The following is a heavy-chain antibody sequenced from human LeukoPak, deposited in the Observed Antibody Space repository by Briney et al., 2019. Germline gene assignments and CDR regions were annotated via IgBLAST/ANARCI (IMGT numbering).Heavy chain of an antibody. CDR2: IYSSGST. CDR1: GGSISSNY. Sequence: TSETLSLTCTVSGGSISSNYWSWIRQPAGKGLEWIGRIYSSGSTSYNPSLKSRATVSIDTSRNQFSLSLGSVTAADTAVYYCARDERRSGSRNYYCHMDVWGKGTTVTVSS. D-gene: IGHD3-10*01. CDR3: ARDERRSGSRNYYCHMDV. V-gene: IGHV4-4*07. J-gene: IGHJ6*03.